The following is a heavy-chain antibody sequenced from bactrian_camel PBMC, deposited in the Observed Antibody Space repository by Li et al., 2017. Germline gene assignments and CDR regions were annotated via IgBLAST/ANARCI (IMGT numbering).Heavy chain of an antibody. V-gene: IGHV3S53*01. CDR3: EADSPDYDAGWYSSCPNPEFGT. D-gene: IGHD1*01. CDR1: GFMTSTYC. J-gene: IGHJ6*01. CDR2: INTDGNP. Sequence: HVQLVESGGDSVQAGGSLRLSCLASGFMTSTYCMAWFRQTPGKEHEGVAAINTDGNPSYPDSVKGRFTISQENDKNTVYLQMNNLQVEDTAVYYCEADSPDYDAGWYSSCPNPEFGTWGQGTQVTVS.